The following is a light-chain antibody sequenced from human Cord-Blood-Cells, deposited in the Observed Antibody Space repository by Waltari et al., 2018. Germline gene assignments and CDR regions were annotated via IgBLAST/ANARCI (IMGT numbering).Light chain of an antibody. J-gene: IGLJ2*01. V-gene: IGLV2-8*01. CDR1: SSDVGGYYY. CDR2: EVS. CDR3: SSYAGSNNLV. Sequence: QSALTQPPSASASPGQSVTISSTGTSSDVGGYYYLPWYQPHPGKARKLMIYEVSKRPSGVPDRFSGSKSGNTASLTVSGLQAEDEADYYCSSYAGSNNLVFGGGTKLTVL.